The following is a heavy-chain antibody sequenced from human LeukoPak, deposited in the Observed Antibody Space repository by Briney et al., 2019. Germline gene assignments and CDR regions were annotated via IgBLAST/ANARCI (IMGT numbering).Heavy chain of an antibody. D-gene: IGHD6-19*01. J-gene: IGHJ5*02. CDR1: GASISSYY. Sequence: PSETLSLTCTVSGASISSYYWSWIRQPPGKGLEWIGYIYYTGSTNYNPSLKSLATISVDTSKNQFSLKLTSVTAADTAMYYCARVKAVPDTPIWFDPWGQGTLVTVSS. CDR3: ARVKAVPDTPIWFDP. V-gene: IGHV4-59*01. CDR2: IYYTGST.